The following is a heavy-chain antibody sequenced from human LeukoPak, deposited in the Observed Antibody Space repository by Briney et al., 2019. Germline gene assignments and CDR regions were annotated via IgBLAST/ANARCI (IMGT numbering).Heavy chain of an antibody. CDR1: GGSINSYY. J-gene: IGHJ3*02. CDR2: FYASGTT. V-gene: IGHV4-4*07. CDR3: ARSASSGFDI. Sequence: PSETLSLTCIISGGSINSYYWSWIRQPAGKGLEWIGRFYASGTTYYNPALNSRAAVSIDTSKSHFSLKLTSATAADTAVYYCARSASSGFDIWGQGTMVTVSS. D-gene: IGHD5-12*01.